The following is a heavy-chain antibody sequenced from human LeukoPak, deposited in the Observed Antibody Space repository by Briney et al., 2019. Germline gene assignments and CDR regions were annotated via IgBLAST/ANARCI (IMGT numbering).Heavy chain of an antibody. V-gene: IGHV3-74*01. Sequence: GGSLRLSCAASGFTFSSYWMHWVRQAPGKGLVWVSRINSDGSSTSYADSVKGRFTISRDNAKNTLYLQMNSLRAEDTAVYYCARGRAGYCSSTSCSRRYYYYYYYMDVWGKGTTVTISS. CDR1: GFTFSSYW. CDR3: ARGRAGYCSSTSCSRRYYYYYYYMDV. CDR2: INSDGSST. D-gene: IGHD2-2*01. J-gene: IGHJ6*03.